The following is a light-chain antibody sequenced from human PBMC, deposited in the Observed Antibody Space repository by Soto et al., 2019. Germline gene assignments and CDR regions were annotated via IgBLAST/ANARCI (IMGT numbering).Light chain of an antibody. CDR2: EVS. CDR3: GSYTTTTAWV. J-gene: IGLJ3*02. CDR1: SSDIGDYNY. Sequence: QSALTQPPSASGSLGQSVTISCTGTSSDIGDYNYVSWYQQHAGKAPKLMIYEVSQRPSGVPDRFSGSKSGNTASLTVSGLQAEDEADYYCGSYTTTTAWVFGGGTKLTVL. V-gene: IGLV2-8*01.